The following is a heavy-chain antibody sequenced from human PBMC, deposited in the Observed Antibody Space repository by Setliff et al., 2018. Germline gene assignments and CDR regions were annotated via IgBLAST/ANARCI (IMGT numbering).Heavy chain of an antibody. J-gene: IGHJ4*02. CDR3: ATGSLVAAGTGH. CDR1: GYTFTTYA. V-gene: IGHV7-4-1*02. CDR2: INTNTGNP. Sequence: ASVKVSCKTSGYTFTTYAISWMRQAPGQGLEWMGWINTNTGNPMYAQGFTGRFVFSLDPSVSTAYLQISSLKAEDTALYYCATGSLVAAGTGHWGQGTRVTVSS. D-gene: IGHD6-13*01.